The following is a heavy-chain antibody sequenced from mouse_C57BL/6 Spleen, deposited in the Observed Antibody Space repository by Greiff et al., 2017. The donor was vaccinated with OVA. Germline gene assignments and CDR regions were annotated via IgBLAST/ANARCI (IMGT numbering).Heavy chain of an antibody. CDR3: TRDSTTVEGVMDY. CDR2: ISSGGDYI. V-gene: IGHV5-9-1*02. J-gene: IGHJ4*01. Sequence: EVQLQESGEGLVKPGGSLKLSCAASGFTFSSYAMSWVRQTPEKRLEWVAYISSGGDYIYYADTVKGRFTISRDNARNTLYLQMRSLKSEDTAMYYCTRDSTTVEGVMDYWGQGTSLTVSS. D-gene: IGHD1-1*01. CDR1: GFTFSSYA.